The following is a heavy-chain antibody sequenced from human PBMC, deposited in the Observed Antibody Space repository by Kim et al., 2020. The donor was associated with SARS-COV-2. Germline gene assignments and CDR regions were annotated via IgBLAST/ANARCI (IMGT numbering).Heavy chain of an antibody. CDR3: ARSDWAQLERPYYFDY. Sequence: GGSLRLSCVASGFTFSAYSMNWVRQAPGKGLEWVSSIPARGRSLFYADSLRGRFTISRDNSKNSLYLQMRSLRVEDTAVYYCARSDWAQLERPYYFDYWGQGALVTVSS. CDR2: IPARGRSL. J-gene: IGHJ4*02. D-gene: IGHD1-1*01. CDR1: GFTFSAYS. V-gene: IGHV3-21*01.